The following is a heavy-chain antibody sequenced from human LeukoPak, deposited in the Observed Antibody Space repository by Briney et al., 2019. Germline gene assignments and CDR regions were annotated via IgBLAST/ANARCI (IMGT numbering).Heavy chain of an antibody. CDR3: ATHPAYCSGGSCYGNWFDP. V-gene: IGHV5-10-1*01. D-gene: IGHD2-15*01. J-gene: IGHJ5*02. Sequence: GESLRISCKGSGYSFTSYWISWVRQMPGKGLEWMGRIDPSDSYTNYSPSFQGHVTIPADKSISTAYLQWSSLKASDTAMYYCATHPAYCSGGSCYGNWFDPWGQGTLVTVSS. CDR2: IDPSDSYT. CDR1: GYSFTSYW.